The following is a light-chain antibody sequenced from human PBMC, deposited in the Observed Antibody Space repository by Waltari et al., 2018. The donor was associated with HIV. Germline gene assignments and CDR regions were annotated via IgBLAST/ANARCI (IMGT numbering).Light chain of an antibody. CDR2: DTN. CDR1: TGAVTSGPH. CDR3: LLSYAGARPVI. V-gene: IGLV7-46*01. J-gene: IGLJ2*01. Sequence: QAVVTQEPSLIVSPGGTVTLTCGSSTGAVTSGPHPYWFQQKPGHAPRTLIYDTNNKHSWTPARYSGSLLGGKAAQTLSGAQPEDGAKYYCLLSYAGARPVIFGGGTHLTV.